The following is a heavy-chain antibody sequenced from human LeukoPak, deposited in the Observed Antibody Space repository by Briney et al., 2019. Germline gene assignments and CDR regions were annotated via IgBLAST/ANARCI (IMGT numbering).Heavy chain of an antibody. CDR1: GFTFSSYS. CDR2: INHSGSA. D-gene: IGHD4-17*01. J-gene: IGHJ4*02. V-gene: IGHV4-34*01. CDR3: ARGQGTVTTH. Sequence: GSLRLSCAASGFTFSSYSMNWVRQAPGKGLEWIGEINHSGSANYNPSLKSRVTISLDTSKNQFSLKSSSVTAADTAVYYCARGQGTVTTHWGQGTLVTVSS.